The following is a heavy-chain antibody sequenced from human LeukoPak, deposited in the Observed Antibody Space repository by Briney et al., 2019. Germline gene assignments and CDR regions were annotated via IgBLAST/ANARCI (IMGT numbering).Heavy chain of an antibody. CDR3: ARSIAMGHFDY. V-gene: IGHV4-31*03. Sequence: SETLSLTCTVSGGSISSGGYYWSWIRQHPGKGLEWIGYIYYSGSTYYNPSLKSRVTISVDTSKNQFSLKLSSVTAADTAVYYCARSIAMGHFDYWGQGTLVTVSS. CDR1: GGSISSGGYY. J-gene: IGHJ4*02. CDR2: IYYSGST. D-gene: IGHD5-18*01.